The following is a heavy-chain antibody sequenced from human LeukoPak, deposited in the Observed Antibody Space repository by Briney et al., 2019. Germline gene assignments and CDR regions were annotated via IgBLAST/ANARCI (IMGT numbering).Heavy chain of an antibody. J-gene: IGHJ6*03. CDR2: INHSGST. D-gene: IGHD6-19*01. Sequence: SETLSLTCAIYGGSFSGYYWSWIRQPPGKGLEWIGEINHSGSTNYNPSLKSRVTISVDTSKNQFSLKLSSVTAAGTAVYYCARGPRAGTLSYYYYYMDVWGKGTTVTVS. CDR1: GGSFSGYY. CDR3: ARGPRAGTLSYYYYYMDV. V-gene: IGHV4-34*01.